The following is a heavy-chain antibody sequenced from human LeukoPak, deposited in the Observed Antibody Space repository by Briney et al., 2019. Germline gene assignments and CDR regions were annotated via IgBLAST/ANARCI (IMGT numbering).Heavy chain of an antibody. V-gene: IGHV4-34*01. D-gene: IGHD6-13*01. Sequence: SETLSLTCAVYGGSFSGYYWSWIRQPPGKGLEWIGEINHSGSTNYNPSLKSRVTISVDTSKNQFSLKLSSVTAADTAVYYCARGVSLPIRRTRIAAADNPVNDAFDIWGQGTMVTVSS. CDR3: ARGVSLPIRRTRIAAADNPVNDAFDI. J-gene: IGHJ3*02. CDR1: GGSFSGYY. CDR2: INHSGST.